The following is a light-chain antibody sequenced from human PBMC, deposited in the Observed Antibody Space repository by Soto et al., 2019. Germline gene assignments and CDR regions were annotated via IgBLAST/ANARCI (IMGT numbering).Light chain of an antibody. J-gene: IGKJ5*01. CDR2: GAS. CDR1: QSVSSN. CDR3: QQSSNWPPIT. V-gene: IGKV3-11*01. Sequence: EIVMTQSPATLSVSPGERATLSCRASQSVSSNLAWYQQKPGQAPRLIIYGASSRATGIPDRFSGSGSGTDFTLTISRLEPEDLAVYYCQQSSNWPPITCGQGTRLEI.